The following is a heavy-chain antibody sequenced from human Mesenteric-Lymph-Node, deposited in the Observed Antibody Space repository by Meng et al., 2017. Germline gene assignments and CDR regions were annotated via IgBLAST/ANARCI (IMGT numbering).Heavy chain of an antibody. V-gene: IGHV3-64*01. Sequence: GESLKISCAASGFTFSSYAMHWVRQAPGKGLEYVSAISSNGGSTYYANSVKGRFTISRDNSKNTLYLQMGSLRAEDMAVYYCARDIAEYYYDSSGYYQDWGQGTLVTVSS. J-gene: IGHJ4*02. D-gene: IGHD3-22*01. CDR3: ARDIAEYYYDSSGYYQD. CDR1: GFTFSSYA. CDR2: ISSNGGST.